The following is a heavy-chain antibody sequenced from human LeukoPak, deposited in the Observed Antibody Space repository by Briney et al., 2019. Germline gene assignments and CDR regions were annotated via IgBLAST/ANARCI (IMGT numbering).Heavy chain of an antibody. Sequence: PGGSLRLSCAAAGFTFSSYGIHWVRQAPGKGLEWVAFVRYDGSNTYYADSVKGRFTISRDNSKNTLYLQMNSLRAEDTAVYYCAKDRSGNFDYWGQGTLVTVSS. D-gene: IGHD3-3*01. V-gene: IGHV3-30*02. CDR2: VRYDGSNT. J-gene: IGHJ4*02. CDR1: GFTFSSYG. CDR3: AKDRSGNFDY.